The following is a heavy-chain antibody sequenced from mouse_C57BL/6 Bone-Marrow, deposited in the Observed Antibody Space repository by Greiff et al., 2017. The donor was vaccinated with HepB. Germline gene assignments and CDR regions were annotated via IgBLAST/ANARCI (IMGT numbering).Heavy chain of an antibody. CDR2: ISDGGSYT. CDR1: GFTFSSYA. V-gene: IGHV5-4*01. Sequence: EVKLMESGGGLVKPGGSLKLSCAASGFTFSSYAMSWVRQTPEKRLEWVATISDGGSYTYYPDNVKGRFTISRDNAKNNLYLQMSHLKSEATAMYYCARDGMITTLFDYWGQGTTLTVSS. D-gene: IGHD2-4*01. CDR3: ARDGMITTLFDY. J-gene: IGHJ2*01.